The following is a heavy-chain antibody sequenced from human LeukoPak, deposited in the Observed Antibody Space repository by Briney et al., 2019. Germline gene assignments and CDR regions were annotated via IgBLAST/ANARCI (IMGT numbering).Heavy chain of an antibody. CDR3: ARGISDCSGGSCYSPYAFDI. CDR2: INHNGST. Sequence: PSETLSLTCAVYGGSFSGYYWSWIRQPPGKGLEWIGEINHNGSTKYNPSLKSRVTISVDTSKIQFSLKLSSVTAADTAVYYCARGISDCSGGSCYSPYAFDIWGQGTMVTVSS. J-gene: IGHJ3*02. D-gene: IGHD2-15*01. V-gene: IGHV4-34*01. CDR1: GGSFSGYY.